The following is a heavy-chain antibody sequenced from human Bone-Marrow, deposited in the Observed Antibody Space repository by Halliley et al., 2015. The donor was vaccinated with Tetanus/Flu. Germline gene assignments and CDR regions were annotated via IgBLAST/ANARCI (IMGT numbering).Heavy chain of an antibody. Sequence: SYISLRGNYTNHADYVRGRFTVSRDNAKNSLHLHMNSLGGDDAAVYYCARGFGDKVGVEAFDLWGQGTQVTVSS. J-gene: IGHJ5*02. CDR2: ISLRGNYT. CDR3: ARGFGDKVGVEAFDL. V-gene: IGHV3-11*03. D-gene: IGHD2-15*01.